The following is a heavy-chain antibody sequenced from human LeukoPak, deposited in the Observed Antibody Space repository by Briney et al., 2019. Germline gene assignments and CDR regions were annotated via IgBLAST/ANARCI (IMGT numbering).Heavy chain of an antibody. CDR1: GFTFSNYW. J-gene: IGHJ4*02. CDR2: IKTDGYDK. Sequence: GGSLRLSCAAPGFTFSNYWMGWVRQAPGKGLEWVANIKTDGYDKYYADSVKGRFTISRDNAKNSLYLQMDNLRAEDTAVYYCARAWGSDYDLNYWGQGTLVTVSS. CDR3: ARAWGSDYDLNY. D-gene: IGHD5-12*01. V-gene: IGHV3-7*01.